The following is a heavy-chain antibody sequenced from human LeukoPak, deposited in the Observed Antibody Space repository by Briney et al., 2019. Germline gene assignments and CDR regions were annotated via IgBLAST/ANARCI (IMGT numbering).Heavy chain of an antibody. J-gene: IGHJ4*02. D-gene: IGHD3-22*01. V-gene: IGHV3-23*01. CDR2: SSGSGSST. CDR1: GFTFSSHL. Sequence: PGGSLRLSCAASGFTFSSHLMTWVRQAPGKGLEWVSASSGSGSSTYYADSVKGRFTISRDNSKNTLYLQISSLRAEDTAAYFCARGPSSGYYFPLAYWGQGTLVTVSS. CDR3: ARGPSSGYYFPLAY.